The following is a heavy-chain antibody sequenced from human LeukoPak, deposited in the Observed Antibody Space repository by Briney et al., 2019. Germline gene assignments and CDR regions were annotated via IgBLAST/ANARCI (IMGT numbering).Heavy chain of an antibody. Sequence: SETLSLTCTVSGGSIISHYWSWIRQHPGKGLEWIGYIYYSGSTYYNPSLKSRVTISVDTSKNQFSLKLSSVTAADTAVYYCARVVVVVAATHYFDYWGQGTLVTVSS. V-gene: IGHV4-59*06. CDR2: IYYSGST. J-gene: IGHJ4*02. D-gene: IGHD2-15*01. CDR3: ARVVVVVAATHYFDY. CDR1: GGSIISHY.